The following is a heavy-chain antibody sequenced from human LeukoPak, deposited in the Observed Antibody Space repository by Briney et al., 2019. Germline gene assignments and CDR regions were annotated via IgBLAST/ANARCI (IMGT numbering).Heavy chain of an antibody. V-gene: IGHV4-34*01. D-gene: IGHD5-18*01. J-gene: IGHJ4*02. CDR1: GGSFSGYY. CDR3: ALYSYGPNYFDY. CDR2: INHSGST. Sequence: SETLSLTCAVYGGSFSGYYWSWIRQPPGKELEWIGEINHSGSTNYNPSLKSRVTISVDTSKNQFSLKLSSVTAADTAVYYCALYSYGPNYFDYWGQGTLVTVSS.